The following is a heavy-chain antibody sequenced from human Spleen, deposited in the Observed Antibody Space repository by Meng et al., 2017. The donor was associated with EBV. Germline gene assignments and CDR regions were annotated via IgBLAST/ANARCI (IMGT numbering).Heavy chain of an antibody. CDR2: IYHTANT. Sequence: QLQWPAPALVKPCDTLSPPCAVSGGSSSSSNWCNWVRQPPGKGLEWIGDIYHTANTNYNPSLKSRVTISVYTAKNQFSLNLSSVTAADTAVYYCARTVGATSVFDYWGQGTLVTVPS. D-gene: IGHD1-26*01. V-gene: IGHV4-4*02. CDR1: GGSSSSSNW. J-gene: IGHJ4*02. CDR3: ARTVGATSVFDY.